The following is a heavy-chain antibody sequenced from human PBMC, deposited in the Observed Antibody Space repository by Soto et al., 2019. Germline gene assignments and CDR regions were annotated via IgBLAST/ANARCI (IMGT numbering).Heavy chain of an antibody. V-gene: IGHV1-69*13. J-gene: IGHJ6*02. Sequence: GASVKVSCKASGGTFSSYAISWVRQAPGQGLEWMGGIIPIFGTANYAQKFQGRVTITADESTSTAYMELSSLRSEDTAVYYCALAVAKGGHYYYYGMDVWGQGTTVTVSS. CDR3: ALAVAKGGHYYYYGMDV. D-gene: IGHD6-19*01. CDR2: IIPIFGTA. CDR1: GGTFSSYA.